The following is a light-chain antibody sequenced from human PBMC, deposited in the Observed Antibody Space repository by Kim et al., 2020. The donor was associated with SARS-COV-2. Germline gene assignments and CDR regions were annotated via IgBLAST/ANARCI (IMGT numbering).Light chain of an antibody. Sequence: QSALTQPASVSDSPGQSITISCTGTSSDVGGYNFVSWYQQHPGKAPKLMIYDVSNRPSGVSNRFSGSKSGNTASLTISGLQAEDEADYYCCSFTTSGPYVFGTGTKVTVL. V-gene: IGLV2-14*03. CDR1: SSDVGGYNF. CDR2: DVS. J-gene: IGLJ1*01. CDR3: CSFTTSGPYV.